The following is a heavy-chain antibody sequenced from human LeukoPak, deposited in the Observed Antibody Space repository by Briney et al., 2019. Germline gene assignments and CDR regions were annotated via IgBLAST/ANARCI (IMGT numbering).Heavy chain of an antibody. D-gene: IGHD3-10*01. V-gene: IGHV3-23*01. CDR1: GFTFSSYA. CDR2: ISGSGGST. Sequence: GGFLRLSCAASGFTFSSYAMSWVRQAPGKGLEWVSAISGSGGSTYYADSVKGRFTISRDNSKNTLYLQMNSLRAEDTAVYYCAKDLLDYYGSGSSNWFDPWGQGTLVTVSS. J-gene: IGHJ5*02. CDR3: AKDLLDYYGSGSSNWFDP.